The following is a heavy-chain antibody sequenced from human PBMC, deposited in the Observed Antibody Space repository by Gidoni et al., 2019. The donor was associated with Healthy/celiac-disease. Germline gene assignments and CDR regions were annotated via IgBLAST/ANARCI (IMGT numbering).Heavy chain of an antibody. CDR2: IYTSGST. D-gene: IGHD3-10*01. J-gene: IGHJ4*02. CDR1: GGSISRGSYY. V-gene: IGHV4-61*02. Sequence: QVQLQESGPGLVKPSQTLSLTCTVSGGSISRGSYYWSWIRQPAGKGLEWIGRIYTSGSTNYNPSLKSRVTISVDTSKNQFSLKLSSVTAADTAVYYCARERQALWSKYFDYWGQGTLVTVSS. CDR3: ARERQALWSKYFDY.